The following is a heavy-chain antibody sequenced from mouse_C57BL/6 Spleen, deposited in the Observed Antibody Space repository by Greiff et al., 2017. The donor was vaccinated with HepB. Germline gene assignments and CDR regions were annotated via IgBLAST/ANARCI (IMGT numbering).Heavy chain of an antibody. D-gene: IGHD2-3*01. CDR1: GYAFSSSW. CDR3: ARCGYYVESYYAMDY. J-gene: IGHJ4*01. CDR2: IYPGDGDT. V-gene: IGHV1-82*01. Sequence: QVQLQQSGPELVKPGASVKISCKASGYAFSSSWMNWVKQRPGKGLEWIRRIYPGDGDTNYNGKFKGKATLTADKSSSTAYMQLSSLTSEDSAVYFCARCGYYVESYYAMDYWGQGTSVTVSS.